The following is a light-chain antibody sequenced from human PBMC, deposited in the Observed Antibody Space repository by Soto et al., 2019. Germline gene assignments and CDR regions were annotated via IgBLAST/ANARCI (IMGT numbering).Light chain of an antibody. J-gene: IGKJ2*01. CDR3: QQYGTFPYV. CDR1: QTIKNNY. CDR2: GAS. V-gene: IGKV3-20*01. Sequence: EIVLTQSPGTLSLSRGERATLFCKASQTIKNNYVAWYQQRVGQAPRLLIYGASNRATGIPDRFSGSGSGTDVTLTISRLEPEDFAVYSCQQYGTFPYVFGQGTKLEIK.